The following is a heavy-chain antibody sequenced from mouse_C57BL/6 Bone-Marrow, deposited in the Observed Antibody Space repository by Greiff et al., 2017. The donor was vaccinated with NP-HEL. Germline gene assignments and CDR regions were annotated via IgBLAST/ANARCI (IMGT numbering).Heavy chain of an antibody. CDR2: IYPGDGDT. D-gene: IGHD1-1*01. CDR3: ARSYYGSRYYFDY. CDR1: GYAFSSSW. J-gene: IGHJ2*01. Sequence: QVQLQQSGPELVKPGASVKISCKASGYAFSSSWMNWVKQRPGKGLEWIGRIYPGDGDTNYNGKFKGKATLTADKSSSTAYMHLSSLTSEDSAVYFCARSYYGSRYYFDYWGQGTTLTVSS. V-gene: IGHV1-82*01.